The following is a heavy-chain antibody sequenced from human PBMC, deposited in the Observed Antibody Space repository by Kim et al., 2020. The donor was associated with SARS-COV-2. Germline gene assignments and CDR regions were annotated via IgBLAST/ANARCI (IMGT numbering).Heavy chain of an antibody. V-gene: IGHV3-43*01. D-gene: IGHD3-10*01. CDR3: ATRITMVRGVMGGGMDV. Sequence: GGSLRLSCAASGFTFDDYTMHWVRQAPGKGLEWVPLISWDGGSTYYADSVKGRFTISRDNSKNSLYLQMNSLRTEDTALYYCATRITMVRGVMGGGMDVWGQGTTVTVSS. CDR2: ISWDGGST. J-gene: IGHJ6*02. CDR1: GFTFDDYT.